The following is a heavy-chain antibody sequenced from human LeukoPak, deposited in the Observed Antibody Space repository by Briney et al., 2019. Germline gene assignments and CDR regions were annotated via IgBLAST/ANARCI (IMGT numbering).Heavy chain of an antibody. CDR3: ARHNYGFDFDY. Sequence: ASVKVFCKASGYTFTDLYIHWVRQAPGQGLEWMGLIKPNSGDTNYAQQFQGRVTMTRDTSINTAYMELSRLTSDDTAVYFCARHNYGFDFDYWGQGTLVTVSS. CDR2: IKPNSGDT. D-gene: IGHD4-11*01. V-gene: IGHV1-2*02. J-gene: IGHJ4*02. CDR1: GYTFTDLY.